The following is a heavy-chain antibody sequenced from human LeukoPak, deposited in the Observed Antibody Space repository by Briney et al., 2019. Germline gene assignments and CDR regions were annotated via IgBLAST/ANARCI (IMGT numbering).Heavy chain of an antibody. CDR2: ISAYNGNT. CDR1: GYTFTSYG. Sequence: GASVKVSCKASGYTFTSYGISWVRQAPGQGLEWMGWISAYNGNTNYAQKLQGRVTMTTDTSTSTAYMELRSLRSDDTAVYYCARDPPNYSSSPYYYYYMDVWGKGTTVTVSS. J-gene: IGHJ6*03. V-gene: IGHV1-18*01. D-gene: IGHD6-6*01. CDR3: ARDPPNYSSSPYYYYYMDV.